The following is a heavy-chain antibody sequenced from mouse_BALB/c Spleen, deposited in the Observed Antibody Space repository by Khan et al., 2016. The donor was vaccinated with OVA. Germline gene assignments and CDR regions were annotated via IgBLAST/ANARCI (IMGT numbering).Heavy chain of an antibody. CDR3: ARQPYYHYNVMDY. V-gene: IGHV2-6-1*01. CDR1: GFSLTTYG. J-gene: IGHJ4*01. CDR2: IWSDGTT. D-gene: IGHD2-10*01. Sequence: QVQLKESGPGLAAPSQSLSITCTISGFSLTTYGVHWVRQPPGKGLEWLVVIWSDGTTNYNSALKSRLTIPQDNSQRPVFLKMNSLQTDNTAIYFCARQPYYHYNVMDYWGQGTSVTVSS.